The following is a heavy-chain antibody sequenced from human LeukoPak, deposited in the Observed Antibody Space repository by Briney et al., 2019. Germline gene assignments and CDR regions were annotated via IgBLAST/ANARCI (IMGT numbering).Heavy chain of an antibody. V-gene: IGHV4-38-2*02. CDR2: IYHRGRT. J-gene: IGHJ5*02. CDR3: ARVGVSSSWGGDWFDP. CDR1: GYSISSGYY. D-gene: IGHD6-13*01. Sequence: WETLSLTCTVSGYSISSGYYWGWIRQPPGKGLEWIGSIYHRGRTNNNPSLKSRVTISVDTSKNQFSLKLSSVTAADTAVYYCARVGVSSSWGGDWFDPWGQGTLVTVS.